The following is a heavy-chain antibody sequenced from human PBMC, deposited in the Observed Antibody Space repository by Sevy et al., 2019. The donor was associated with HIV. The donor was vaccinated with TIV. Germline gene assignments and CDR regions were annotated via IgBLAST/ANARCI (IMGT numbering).Heavy chain of an antibody. J-gene: IGHJ5*02. CDR1: GFTFSSYS. V-gene: IGHV3-48*02. CDR2: ISSSSSTI. D-gene: IGHD3-22*01. CDR3: ARDDSSGYYYGWFDP. Sequence: GGSLRLSCAASGFTFSSYSMNWVRQAPGKGLEWVSYISSSSSTIYYADSVKGRFTISRDNAKNSLYLQINSLRDEDTAVYYCARDDSSGYYYGWFDPWGQGTLVTVSS.